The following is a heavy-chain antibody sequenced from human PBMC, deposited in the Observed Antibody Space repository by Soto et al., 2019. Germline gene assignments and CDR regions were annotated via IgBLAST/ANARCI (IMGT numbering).Heavy chain of an antibody. J-gene: IGHJ5*02. V-gene: IGHV3-30-3*01. CDR1: GITLSNYA. Sequence: QVQLVESGGGVVQPGGSLRLSCVGSGITLSNYALHWVRQTPGKGLECVAALSPDGSNKYYADSVKGRFTISRDTSKNTIYLQMNSLRAEDTALYYCARAGTMAGGLWGDYWFDPWGQGSLVAVSS. D-gene: IGHD3-16*01. CDR2: LSPDGSNK. CDR3: ARAGTMAGGLWGDYWFDP.